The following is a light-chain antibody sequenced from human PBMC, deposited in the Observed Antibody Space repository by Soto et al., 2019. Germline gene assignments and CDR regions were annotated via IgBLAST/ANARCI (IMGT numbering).Light chain of an antibody. CDR1: SSDVGGYNY. CDR3: SSYTSASTLLYL. V-gene: IGLV2-14*01. J-gene: IGLJ1*01. CDR2: GVT. Sequence: QSALTQPASVSGSPGQSITISCTGTSSDVGGYNYVSWYQRHPGIAPKLLIYGVTNRPSGVSTRFSGSKSGNTASLTISGLQAEDEADHHCSSYTSASTLLYLFGTGTKLTVL.